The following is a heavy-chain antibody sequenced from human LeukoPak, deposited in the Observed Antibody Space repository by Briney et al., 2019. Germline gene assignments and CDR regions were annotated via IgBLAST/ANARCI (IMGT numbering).Heavy chain of an antibody. CDR3: AKRCSGTRCPHYYFDY. D-gene: IGHD2-2*01. CDR2: ISVSGGST. Sequence: PGGSLRLSCAASGFTFSNYAMSWVRQAPGQGLEWVSGISVSGGSTYYPDSVKGRFTISRDNYKNTVYLQMNSLRVEDTALYYCAKRCSGTRCPHYYFDYWGQGTLVTVSS. CDR1: GFTFSNYA. V-gene: IGHV3-23*01. J-gene: IGHJ4*02.